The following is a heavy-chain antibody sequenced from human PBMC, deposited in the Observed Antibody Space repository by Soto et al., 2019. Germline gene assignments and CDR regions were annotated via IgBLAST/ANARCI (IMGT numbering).Heavy chain of an antibody. V-gene: IGHV1-18*03. CDR3: ARLSIAAAAGGWFDP. CDR2: ISAYNGNT. Sequence: QVPLVQSGAEVKKPGASVKFSCKASGYTFTSYGISWVRQAPGQGLEWMGWISAYNGNTNYAQKLQGRVTMTTDTSTSTAYMELRSLRSDDMAVYYCARLSIAAAAGGWFDPWGQGTLVTVSS. CDR1: GYTFTSYG. J-gene: IGHJ5*02. D-gene: IGHD6-13*01.